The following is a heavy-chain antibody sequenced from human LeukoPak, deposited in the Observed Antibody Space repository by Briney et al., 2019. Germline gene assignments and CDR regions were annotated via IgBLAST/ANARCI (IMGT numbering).Heavy chain of an antibody. D-gene: IGHD5-18*01. J-gene: IGHJ4*02. Sequence: SETLSLTCTVSGGSISSGGYYWSWIRQHPGKGLEWIGYIYYSGSTYYNPSLKSRVTISVDTSKNQFSLKLSSVTAADAAVYYCARGGWIQLSLDYWGEGTLVTVSS. CDR1: GGSISSGGYY. V-gene: IGHV4-31*03. CDR2: IYYSGST. CDR3: ARGGWIQLSLDY.